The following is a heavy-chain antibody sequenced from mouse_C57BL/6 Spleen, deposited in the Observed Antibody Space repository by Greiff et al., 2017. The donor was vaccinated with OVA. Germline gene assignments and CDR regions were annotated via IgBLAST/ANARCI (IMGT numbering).Heavy chain of an antibody. J-gene: IGHJ2*01. CDR2: IDPSDSYT. CDR3: ARGNGKDY. Sequence: QVHVKQPGAELVKPGASVKLSCKASGYTFTSYWMQWVKQRPGQGLEWIGEIDPSDSYTNYNQKFKGKATLTVDTSSSTAYMQLSSLTSEDSAVYYCARGNGKDYWGQGTTLTVSS. CDR1: GYTFTSYW. V-gene: IGHV1-50*01. D-gene: IGHD2-1*01.